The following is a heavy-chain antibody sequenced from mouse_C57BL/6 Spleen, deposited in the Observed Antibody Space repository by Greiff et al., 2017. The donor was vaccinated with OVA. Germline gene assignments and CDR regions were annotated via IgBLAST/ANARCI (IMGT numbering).Heavy chain of an antibody. D-gene: IGHD1-1*01. CDR2: ISSGGDYI. CDR3: TREGYGSSSRYAMDY. Sequence: EVKLMESGEGLVKPGGSLKLSCAASGFTFSSYAMSWVRQTPEKRLEWVAYISSGGDYIYYADTVTGRFTISRDNARNTLYLQMSSLKSEDTAMYYCTREGYGSSSRYAMDYWGQGTSVTVSS. J-gene: IGHJ4*01. V-gene: IGHV5-9-1*02. CDR1: GFTFSSYA.